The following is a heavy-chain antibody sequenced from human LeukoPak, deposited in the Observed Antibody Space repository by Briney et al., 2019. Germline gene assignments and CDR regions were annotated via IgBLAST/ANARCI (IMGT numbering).Heavy chain of an antibody. CDR1: GYTFTSYY. J-gene: IGHJ4*02. CDR2: IIPIFGTA. CDR3: ASQSHITMIRGVINFDY. V-gene: IGHV1-69*13. D-gene: IGHD3-10*01. Sequence: SVKVSCKASGYTFTSYYMHWVRQAPGQGLEWMGGIIPIFGTANYAQKFQGRVTITADESTNTAYMELSSLKFEDTAVYYCASQSHITMIRGVINFDYWGQGTLVTVSS.